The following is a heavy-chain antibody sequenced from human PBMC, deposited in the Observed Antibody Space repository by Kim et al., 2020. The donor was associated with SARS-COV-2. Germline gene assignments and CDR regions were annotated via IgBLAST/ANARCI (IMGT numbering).Heavy chain of an antibody. J-gene: IGHJ6*03. Sequence: GGSLRLSCAASGFTFDDYGMSWVRQAPGKGLEWVSGINWNGGSTGYADSVKGRFTISRDNAKNSLYLQMNSLRAEDTALYYCARDAYGARKYYYYYMDVWGKGTTVTVSS. CDR1: GFTFDDYG. D-gene: IGHD4-17*01. CDR3: ARDAYGARKYYYYYMDV. V-gene: IGHV3-20*04. CDR2: INWNGGST.